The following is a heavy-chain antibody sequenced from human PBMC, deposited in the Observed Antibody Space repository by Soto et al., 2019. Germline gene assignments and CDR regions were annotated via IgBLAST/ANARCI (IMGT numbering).Heavy chain of an antibody. J-gene: IGHJ4*02. CDR1: GFNFSNYS. V-gene: IGHV3-48*04. CDR3: ASYNWGFDY. D-gene: IGHD1-20*01. CDR2: ISSSGTTI. Sequence: EVQLEESGGGLVQPGGSLRLSCAASGFNFSNYSMNWVRQAPGKGLEWVSYISSSGTTIHYGDSVKGRFTISRDNAKNSLYLQMNSLRVEDTAVYYCASYNWGFDYWGQGTLVTVSS.